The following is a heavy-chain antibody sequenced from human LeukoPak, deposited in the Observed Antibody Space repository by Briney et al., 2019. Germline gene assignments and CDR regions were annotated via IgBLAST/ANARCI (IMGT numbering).Heavy chain of an antibody. CDR1: GFTFSAFS. D-gene: IGHD6-19*01. Sequence: GGSLRLSCAASGFTFSAFSMNWVRQAPGKGLEWVSAISSSSSDIYYTDSVKGRFTISRDNANNFLYLQVSSLRAEDTAVYYCATGYTSGTKIDYWGQGTLVSVSS. J-gene: IGHJ4*02. V-gene: IGHV3-21*01. CDR2: ISSSSSDI. CDR3: ATGYTSGTKIDY.